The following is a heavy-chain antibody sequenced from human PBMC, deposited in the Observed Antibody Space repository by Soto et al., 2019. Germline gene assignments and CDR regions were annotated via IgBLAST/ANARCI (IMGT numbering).Heavy chain of an antibody. CDR3: ARDDRITMVRGNYYYMDV. V-gene: IGHV4-59*01. D-gene: IGHD3-10*01. CDR2: IYYSGST. CDR1: GGSISSYY. J-gene: IGHJ6*03. Sequence: PSETLSLTCTVSGGSISSYYWSWIRQPPGKGLEWIGYIYYSGSTNYNPSLKSRVTISVDTSKNQFSLKLSSVTAADTAVYYCARDDRITMVRGNYYYMDVWGKGTTVTVSS.